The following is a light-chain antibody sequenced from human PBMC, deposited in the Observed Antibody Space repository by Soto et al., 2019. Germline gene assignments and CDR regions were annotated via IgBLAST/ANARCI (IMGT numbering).Light chain of an antibody. J-gene: IGKJ1*01. CDR1: QSISSW. CDR3: QQYNSYSKT. Sequence: DIQMTQSPSTLSASVGDRVTITCRASQSISSWLAWYQQKLGKAPKLLIYDASVLESWVPSRFSGSESGTEFTLTISNLQPDDFATYYCQQYNSYSKTFGQGPKVEIK. CDR2: DAS. V-gene: IGKV1-5*01.